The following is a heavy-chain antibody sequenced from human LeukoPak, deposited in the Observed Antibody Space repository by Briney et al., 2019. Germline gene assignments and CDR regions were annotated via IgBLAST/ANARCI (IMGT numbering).Heavy chain of an antibody. Sequence: ASVKVSCKVSGYTLTELSMHWVRQAPGKGLEWTGGFDPEDGEIIYPQKFQGRVTMTEDTSTDTAYMELSSLRSEDTAVYYCATVVLPPDWFDPWGQGTLVTVSS. J-gene: IGHJ5*02. CDR2: FDPEDGEI. CDR1: GYTLTELS. CDR3: ATVVLPPDWFDP. V-gene: IGHV1-24*01.